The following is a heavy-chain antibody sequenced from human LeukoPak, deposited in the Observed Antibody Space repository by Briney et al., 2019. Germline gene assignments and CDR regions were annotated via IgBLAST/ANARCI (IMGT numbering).Heavy chain of an antibody. J-gene: IGHJ4*02. CDR3: ASLNCNNGVCYNFDY. D-gene: IGHD2-8*01. Sequence: ASVKISCKVSGYTFTDYYMHWVQQAPGKGLEWMGLVDPEDGETIYAEKFQGRVTITADTSTDTAYMELSRLRSDDTAMYYCASLNCNNGVCYNFDYWGQGTLVTVSS. V-gene: IGHV1-69-2*01. CDR1: GYTFTDYY. CDR2: VDPEDGET.